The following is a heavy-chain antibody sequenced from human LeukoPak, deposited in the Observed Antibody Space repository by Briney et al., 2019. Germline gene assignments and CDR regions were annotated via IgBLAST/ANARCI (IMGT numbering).Heavy chain of an antibody. D-gene: IGHD3-10*01. V-gene: IGHV4-34*01. CDR1: GGSFSVYY. J-gene: IGHJ4*02. Sequence: SETLSLTCAVFGGSFSVYYWSWIRQPPGKELEWIGEINHSGSTNYNPSLKSRVTISVDTSKNQFSLKLSSVTAADTAVYYCARGLEEGVLYFGDLYYFDYWGQGTLVTVSS. CDR3: ARGLEEGVLYFGDLYYFDY. CDR2: INHSGST.